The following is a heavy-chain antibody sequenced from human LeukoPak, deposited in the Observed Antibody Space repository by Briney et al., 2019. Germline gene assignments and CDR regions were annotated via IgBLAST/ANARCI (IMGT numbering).Heavy chain of an antibody. J-gene: IGHJ4*02. CDR2: ISSSSSYI. V-gene: IGHV3-21*04. CDR1: GFTFSSYS. D-gene: IGHD5-24*01. CDR3: AKDDAWLQYGD. Sequence: GGSLRLSCAASGFTFSSYSMNWVRQAPGKGLEWVSSISSSSSYIYYADSVKGRFTISRDNSKGTVSLQMNSLRPEDTAVYYCAKDDAWLQYGDWGRGTLVTVSS.